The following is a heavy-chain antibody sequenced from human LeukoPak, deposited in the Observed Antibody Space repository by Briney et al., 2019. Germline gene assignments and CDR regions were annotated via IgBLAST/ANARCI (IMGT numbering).Heavy chain of an antibody. D-gene: IGHD1-14*01. V-gene: IGHV3-74*01. Sequence: GGSLRLSCAASGFTFSSYWMHWVRQVQGKGLVWVARINPGGSSITYADSVKGRFTISRDNAKNTLYLQMDSLRAEDTGVYYCARINQADDHWSQGTLVTVSS. CDR3: ARINQADDH. CDR1: GFTFSSYW. CDR2: INPGGSSI. J-gene: IGHJ4*02.